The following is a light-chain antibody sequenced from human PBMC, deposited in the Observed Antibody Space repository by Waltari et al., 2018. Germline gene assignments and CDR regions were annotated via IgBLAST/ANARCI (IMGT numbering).Light chain of an antibody. J-gene: IGKJ2*01. V-gene: IGKV4-1*01. CDR1: HRVVLISNGRSY. CDR3: LKDYTNPYT. CDR2: WAS. Sequence: IVVTPFPDPLPVSLGERATINCKTSHRVVLISNGRSYLAWYRQKPGQSPTLLFSWASRRGSGVPDRFFASGAGSDFTLTISSLQSEDVAVYYGLKDYTNPYTFGQGTKLEIK.